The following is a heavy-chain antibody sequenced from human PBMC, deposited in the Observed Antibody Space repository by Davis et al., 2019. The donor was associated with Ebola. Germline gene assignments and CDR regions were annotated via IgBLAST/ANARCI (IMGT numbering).Heavy chain of an antibody. CDR1: GYPFTSSG. CDR2: INFNTGSP. D-gene: IGHD6-13*01. J-gene: IGHJ6*04. CDR3: ARSSYSWYFSGMDV. Sequence: ASVKVSCKTSGYPFTSSGVTWVRQAPGQGLQWMGWINFNTGSPTYAQGFTGRFVFSFDTSVSTAYLQISSLKAEDSAIYYCARSSYSWYFSGMDVWGKGTTVTVSS. V-gene: IGHV7-4-1*02.